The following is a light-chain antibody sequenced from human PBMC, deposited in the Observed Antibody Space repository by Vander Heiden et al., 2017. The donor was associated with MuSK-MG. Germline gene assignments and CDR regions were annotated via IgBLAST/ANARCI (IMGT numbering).Light chain of an antibody. CDR2: EVS. CDR1: SRDGGSYNL. Sequence: SALTQPASESGSPGQSITISCTGASRDGGSYNLVSWYQQHPGKAPKLMIYEVSKRPSGVSNRFSGSKSGNTASLTISGLQAEDEADYYCCSYAGSSTSLVVFGGGTKLTVL. J-gene: IGLJ2*01. CDR3: CSYAGSSTSLVV. V-gene: IGLV2-23*02.